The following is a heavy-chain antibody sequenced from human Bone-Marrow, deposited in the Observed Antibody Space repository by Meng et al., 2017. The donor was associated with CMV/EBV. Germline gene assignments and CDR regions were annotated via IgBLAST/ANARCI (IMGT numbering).Heavy chain of an antibody. CDR2: IYYSGST. CDR1: GGPISSSSYY. V-gene: IGHV4-39*07. CDR3: ARGLCGSSSWYPTYYYYYYGMDV. D-gene: IGHD6-13*01. J-gene: IGHJ6*02. Sequence: SETLPLTCTVSGGPISSSSYYWGWIRQPPGKGLEWIGSIYYSGSTYYNPSRKNRVTISVDTSKNQFSLKLSSVTAADTAVYYCARGLCGSSSWYPTYYYYYYGMDVWGQGTTVTVSS.